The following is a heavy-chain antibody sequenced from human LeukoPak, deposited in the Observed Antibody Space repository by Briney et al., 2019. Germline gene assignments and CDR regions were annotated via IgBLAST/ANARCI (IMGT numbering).Heavy chain of an antibody. V-gene: IGHV4-38-2*02. Sequence: PSETLSLTCAVSGYSISSGYYWGWIRQPPGKGLEWIGRIYTSGSTNYNPSLKSRVTMSVDTSKNQFSLKLSSVTAADTAVYYCARDNQWEPTYYYYYYMDVWGKGTTVTVSS. CDR1: GYSISSGYY. CDR2: IYTSGST. CDR3: ARDNQWEPTYYYYYYMDV. J-gene: IGHJ6*03. D-gene: IGHD1-26*01.